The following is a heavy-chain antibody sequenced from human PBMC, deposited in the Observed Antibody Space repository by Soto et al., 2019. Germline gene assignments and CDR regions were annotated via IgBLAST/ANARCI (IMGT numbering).Heavy chain of an antibody. D-gene: IGHD5-12*01. V-gene: IGHV3-33*01. CDR1: GFTFSSYG. CDR3: ARDPRETSGYDRPQLAPAKIRWGANGMDV. CDR2: IWYDGSNK. Sequence: GGSLRLSCAASGFTFSSYGMHWVRQAPGKGLEWVAVIWYDGSNKYYADSVKGRFTISRDNSKNTLYLQMNSLRAEDTAVYYCARDPRETSGYDRPQLAPAKIRWGANGMDVWGQGTTVTVSS. J-gene: IGHJ6*02.